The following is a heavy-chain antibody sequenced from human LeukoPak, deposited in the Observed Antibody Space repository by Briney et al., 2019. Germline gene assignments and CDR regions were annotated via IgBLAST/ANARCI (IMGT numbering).Heavy chain of an antibody. CDR3: ARETSGWCFGF. V-gene: IGHV3-7*01. J-gene: IGHJ4*02. D-gene: IGHD6-19*01. CDR1: GFSFRSYW. Sequence: PGGSLRLSCVVSGFSFRSYWMSWVRQAPGKGLEWVANTKQDGSEKYYVDSVKGRFTISRDNSKNSLYLQMNSLRDEDTAVYYCARETSGWCFGFWGQGTLVSVSS. CDR2: TKQDGSEK.